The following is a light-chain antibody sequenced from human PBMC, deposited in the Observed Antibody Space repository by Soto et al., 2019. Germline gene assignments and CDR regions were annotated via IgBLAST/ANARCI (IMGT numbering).Light chain of an antibody. CDR2: AAS. CDR1: QGITSW. CDR3: QQTTSVPLT. V-gene: IGKV1-12*01. J-gene: IGKJ4*01. Sequence: DIQVTQSPSSVSASVGDRVTITCRASQGITSWLDWYQQKPGRAPKLLIYAASSLQSGVPSRFSGSGSGTDFTLTISSLQPEDFATYYCQQTTSVPLTFGGGTKVEIK.